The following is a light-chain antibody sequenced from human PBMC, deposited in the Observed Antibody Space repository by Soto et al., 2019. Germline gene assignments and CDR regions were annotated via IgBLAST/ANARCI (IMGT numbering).Light chain of an antibody. J-gene: IGKJ1*01. CDR2: GAS. CDR1: QSISKN. V-gene: IGKV3-15*01. Sequence: EIEITQSPSTLSVSQGVRATLSCRASQSISKNLAWYQQKLGQAPRLLISGASTRATGIPARFSGSGAGTEFTLTISSLQSEDFAVYYCQQYSNWPPGTFGQGTKVDIK. CDR3: QQYSNWPPGT.